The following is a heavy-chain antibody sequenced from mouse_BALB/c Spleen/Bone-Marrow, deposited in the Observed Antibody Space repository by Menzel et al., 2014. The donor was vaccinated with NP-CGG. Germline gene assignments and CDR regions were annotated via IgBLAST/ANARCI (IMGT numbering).Heavy chain of an antibody. J-gene: IGHJ4*01. Sequence: QVQLQQSGPALVKPGASVKISCKASGYAFSGSWMNWVKQRPGQGLEWIGRIYPGDGDTNYNGKFKGKATLTADKSSSTAYMQLSSLTSDDSAVYFCARRDYAMYYWGQGTSVTVSS. CDR2: IYPGDGDT. V-gene: IGHV1-82*01. CDR1: GYAFSGSW. CDR3: ARRDYAMYY.